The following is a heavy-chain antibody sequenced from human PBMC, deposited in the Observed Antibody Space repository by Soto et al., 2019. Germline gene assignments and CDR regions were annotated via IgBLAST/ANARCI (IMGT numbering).Heavy chain of an antibody. Sequence: ASATASSTASGYTFTSYYMHWVRQAPGQGLEWMGVINPSDDSTRYAQKFQGRVTLTRDMSTSSVYMELSSLRPEDTAVYYCGADLRYCSGDSCDDYWGQGTQVTVSS. V-gene: IGHV1-46*01. CDR3: GADLRYCSGDSCDDY. CDR2: INPSDDST. D-gene: IGHD2-15*01. CDR1: GYTFTSYY. J-gene: IGHJ4*02.